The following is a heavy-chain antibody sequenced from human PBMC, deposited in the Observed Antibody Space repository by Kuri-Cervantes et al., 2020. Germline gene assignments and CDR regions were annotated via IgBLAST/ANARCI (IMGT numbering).Heavy chain of an antibody. J-gene: IGHJ6*02. V-gene: IGHV3-11*04. D-gene: IGHD3-10*01. Sequence: LSLTCAASGFTFSDYYMSWIRQAPGKGLEWVSYISSSGSTIYYADSVKGRFTISRDNAKNSLYLQMNSLRAEDTAVYYCARSAMVRGVWIWDGMDVWGQGTTVTVSS. CDR1: GFTFSDYY. CDR2: ISSSGSTI. CDR3: ARSAMVRGVWIWDGMDV.